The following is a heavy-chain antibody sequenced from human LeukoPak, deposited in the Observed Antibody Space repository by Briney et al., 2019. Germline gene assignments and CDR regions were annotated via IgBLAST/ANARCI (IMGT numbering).Heavy chain of an antibody. V-gene: IGHV3-21*01. Sequence: GGSLRLSCAASRFTPISYSMNWVRQAPGKGLEWASSISSISSYIYYADSVKGRFTISRDNAKNSLYLQMNSLRAEDTAVYYCARDTTRDIVVVPAAAKPWGQGTLVTVSS. D-gene: IGHD2-2*01. CDR2: ISSISSYI. J-gene: IGHJ4*02. CDR1: RFTPISYS. CDR3: ARDTTRDIVVVPAAAKP.